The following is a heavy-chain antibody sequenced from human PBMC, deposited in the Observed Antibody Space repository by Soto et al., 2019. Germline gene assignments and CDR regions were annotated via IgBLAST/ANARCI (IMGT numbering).Heavy chain of an antibody. CDR1: GFTFSSYA. CDR2: ISGSGGST. J-gene: IGHJ6*02. D-gene: IGHD3-9*01. Sequence: HPGGSLRLSCAASGFTFSSYAMSWVRQAPGKGLEWVSAISGSGGSTYYADSVKGRFTISRDNSKNTLYLQMNSLRAEDTAVYYCAKSDGYDILTGYRRVYYGMDVWGQGTTVTVSS. V-gene: IGHV3-23*01. CDR3: AKSDGYDILTGYRRVYYGMDV.